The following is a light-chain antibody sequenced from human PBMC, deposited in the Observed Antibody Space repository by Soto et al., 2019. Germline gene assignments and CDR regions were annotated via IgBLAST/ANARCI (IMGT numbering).Light chain of an antibody. CDR3: SSYTSSNTLV. Sequence: QSVLTQPASVSGSPGQSITISCTGTSGDIGSYDYVSWYQHHPGKAPKLMFYEVSNRPSGVSNRFSGSKSGNTASLTISGLQAEDEADYYCSSYTSSNTLVFGGGTKLTVL. V-gene: IGLV2-14*01. CDR2: EVS. CDR1: SGDIGSYDY. J-gene: IGLJ2*01.